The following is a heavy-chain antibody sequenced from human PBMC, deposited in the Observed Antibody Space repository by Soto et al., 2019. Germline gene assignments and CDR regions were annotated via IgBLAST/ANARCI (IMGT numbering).Heavy chain of an antibody. CDR1: GFTFSSYS. D-gene: IGHD1-26*01. CDR3: ARDLVVGATGMAFDI. V-gene: IGHV3-21*01. J-gene: IGHJ3*02. Sequence: GGSLRLSCAASGFTFSSYSMNWVRQAPGKGLEWVSSISSSSSYIYYADSVKGRFTISRDNAKNSLYLQMNSLRAEDTAVYYCARDLVVGATGMAFDIWGQGTMVTVSS. CDR2: ISSSSSYI.